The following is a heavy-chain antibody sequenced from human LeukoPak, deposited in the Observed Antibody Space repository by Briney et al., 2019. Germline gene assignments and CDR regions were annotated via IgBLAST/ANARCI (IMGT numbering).Heavy chain of an antibody. D-gene: IGHD2-15*01. CDR3: ARDNNIVVVVAAYYMDV. CDR2: IKQDGSEK. V-gene: IGHV3-7*01. Sequence: PGGSLRLSCAASGFTFSSYEMNWVRQAPGKGLEWVANIKQDGSEKYYVDSVKGRFTISRDNAKNSLYLQMNSLRAEDTAVYYCARDNNIVVVVAAYYMDVWGKGTTVTVSS. J-gene: IGHJ6*03. CDR1: GFTFSSYE.